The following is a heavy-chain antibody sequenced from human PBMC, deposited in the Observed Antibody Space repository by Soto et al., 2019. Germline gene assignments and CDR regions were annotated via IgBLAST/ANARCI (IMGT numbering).Heavy chain of an antibody. CDR2: ISAAGGST. V-gene: IGHV3-23*01. CDR1: GFAFSNFA. Sequence: DVQLLESGGGLMQPGGSLRLSCAASGFAFSNFAVNWVRRAPGRGLEWVSAISAAGGSTYYADAVKGRFTISRDNSKNTLYLHISSLRAEDSAIYYCAKAEGCSSGGCFAIFDFWGQGTLVTVSS. D-gene: IGHD2-2*01. CDR3: AKAEGCSSGGCFAIFDF. J-gene: IGHJ4*02.